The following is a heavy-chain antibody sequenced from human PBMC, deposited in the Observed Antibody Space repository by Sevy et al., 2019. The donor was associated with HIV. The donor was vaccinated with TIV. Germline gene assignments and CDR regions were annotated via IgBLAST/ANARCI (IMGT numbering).Heavy chain of an antibody. CDR2: IWDDGGNK. J-gene: IGHJ5*01. CDR3: ASETESGARSLDS. D-gene: IGHD2-15*01. V-gene: IGHV3-33*01. Sequence: GGSLRLSCAASGFTFSFHGMHWVRQAPGKGLEWVAFIWDDGGNKYMADSVKGRFTISRDNSKNTLFLQMNSLTVEDVDVYYCASETESGARSLDSWGQGTLVTVSS. CDR1: GFTFSFHG.